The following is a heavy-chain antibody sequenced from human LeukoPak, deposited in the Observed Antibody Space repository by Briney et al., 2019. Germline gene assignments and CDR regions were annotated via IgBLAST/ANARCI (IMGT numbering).Heavy chain of an antibody. CDR3: ARAAGIAAAGTVDP. V-gene: IGHV1-2*02. D-gene: IGHD6-13*01. J-gene: IGHJ5*02. Sequence: ASVKVSCKASGYTFTSYDINWVRQATGQGLEWMGWINPNSGGTNYAQKFQGRVTMTRDTSISTAYMELSRLRSDDTAVYYCARAAGIAAAGTVDPWGQGTPVTASS. CDR1: GYTFTSYD. CDR2: INPNSGGT.